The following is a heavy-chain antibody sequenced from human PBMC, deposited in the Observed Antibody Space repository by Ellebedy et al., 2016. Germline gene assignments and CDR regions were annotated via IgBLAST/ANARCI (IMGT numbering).Heavy chain of an antibody. J-gene: IGHJ6*02. CDR1: GFTFDDYA. V-gene: IGHV3-43D*03. Sequence: GGSLRLXXAASGFTFDDYAMHWVRQAPGKGLEWVSLISWDGGSTYYADSVKGRFTISRDNTKNSLYLQMNSLRAEDTALYYCAKGGYDSQFYYYGMDVWGQGTTVTVSS. CDR3: AKGGYDSQFYYYGMDV. D-gene: IGHD5-12*01. CDR2: ISWDGGST.